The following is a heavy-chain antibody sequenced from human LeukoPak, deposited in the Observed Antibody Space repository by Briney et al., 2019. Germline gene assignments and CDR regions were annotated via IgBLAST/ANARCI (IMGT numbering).Heavy chain of an antibody. J-gene: IGHJ4*02. CDR1: GFTFSSYA. CDR2: ISGSGGST. CDR3: ARDPPVDIVATISDY. D-gene: IGHD5-12*01. V-gene: IGHV3-23*01. Sequence: PGGSLRLSCAASGFTFSSYAMSWVRQAPGKGLEWVSAISGSGGSTYYADSVKGRFTISRDNAKNSLYLQMNSLRAEDTAVYYCARDPPVDIVATISDYWGQGTLVTVSS.